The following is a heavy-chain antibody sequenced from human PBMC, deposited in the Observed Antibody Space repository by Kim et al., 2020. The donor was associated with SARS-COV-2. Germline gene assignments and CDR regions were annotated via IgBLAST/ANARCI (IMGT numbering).Heavy chain of an antibody. CDR3: AKEGGVNTAYFSAMYV. Sequence: GGSLRLSCAASGFTFTNYAMAWVRQAPGKGLEWVSSISGSSERTYYTGSVKGRFTISRDNSGNALYLEMTSLRAEDTAVYYCAKEGGVNTAYFSAMYVWGQGTTVTVSS. V-gene: IGHV3-23*01. CDR2: ISGSSERT. J-gene: IGHJ6*02. D-gene: IGHD4-17*01. CDR1: GFTFTNYA.